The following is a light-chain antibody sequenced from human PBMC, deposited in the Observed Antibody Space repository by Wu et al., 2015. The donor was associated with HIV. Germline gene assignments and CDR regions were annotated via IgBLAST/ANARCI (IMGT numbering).Light chain of an antibody. Sequence: EIVLKQSPGILSLPPGERVSLSCRASQSVSGDYLAWYQQKPGQAPRLLIYDASNWATGIPDKFTGSGSGTDFTLTINRLEPEDSAVYYCQQYGGSLTFGGGTKVEIK. CDR2: DAS. V-gene: IGKV3-20*01. CDR1: QSVSGDY. CDR3: QQYGGSLT. J-gene: IGKJ4*01.